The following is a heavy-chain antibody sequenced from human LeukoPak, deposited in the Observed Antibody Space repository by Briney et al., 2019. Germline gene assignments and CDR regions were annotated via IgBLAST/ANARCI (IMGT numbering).Heavy chain of an antibody. V-gene: IGHV3-30-3*01. CDR1: GFTFSSYA. D-gene: IGHD3-3*01. Sequence: PGGSLRLSCAASGFTFSSYAIHWVRQAPGKGLEWVAVISYDGSNKYYADSVKGRFTISRDNSKNTLYLQMNSLRAEDTAVYYCARDGRFRGITIFGVVYGMDVWGQGTTVTVSS. J-gene: IGHJ6*02. CDR3: ARDGRFRGITIFGVVYGMDV. CDR2: ISYDGSNK.